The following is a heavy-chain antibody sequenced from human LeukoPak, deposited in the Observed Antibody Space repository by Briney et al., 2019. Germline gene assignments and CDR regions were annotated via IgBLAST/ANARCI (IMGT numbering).Heavy chain of an antibody. V-gene: IGHV3-74*01. CDR1: GFTFSSYW. J-gene: IGHJ4*02. D-gene: IGHD6-13*01. CDR2: INSDGSST. CDR3: ARDLVEEQQLVLPTTYD. Sequence: GGSLRLSCAASGFTFSSYWMHWVRQAPGKGLVWVSRINSDGSSTSYADSVKGRFTISRDNAKNTLYLQMNSLRAEDTAVYYCARDLVEEQQLVLPTTYDWGQGTLVTVSS.